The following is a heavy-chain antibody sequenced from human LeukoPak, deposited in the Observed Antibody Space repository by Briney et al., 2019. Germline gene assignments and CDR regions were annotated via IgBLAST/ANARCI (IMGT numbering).Heavy chain of an antibody. CDR3: VRHNSGYRSFDD. CDR1: GYTFTNYY. Sequence: ASVKVSCRASGYTFTNYYMHWVRQAPGQGLEWMGRIKPDSGVTNYAQRFQGRVSMTSDTSINTAYMELTRLRSDDTAVYYCVRHNSGYRSFDDWGQGTLVTVSS. J-gene: IGHJ4*02. D-gene: IGHD3-22*01. V-gene: IGHV1-2*06. CDR2: IKPDSGVT.